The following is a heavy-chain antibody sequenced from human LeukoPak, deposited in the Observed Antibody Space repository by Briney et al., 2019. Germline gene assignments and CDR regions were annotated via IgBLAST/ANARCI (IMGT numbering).Heavy chain of an antibody. V-gene: IGHV4-39*07. J-gene: IGHJ4*02. D-gene: IGHD3-3*01. CDR3: ARGFRVFGVVDQYYFDY. CDR1: GGSVSSSSHY. Sequence: SETLSLTCTVSGGSVSSSSHYCGWIRQPPGKGLEWIGSITYIGSTYYNPSLSSRVTISADTSKNQFSLKLTSVTAADTAVYYCARGFRVFGVVDQYYFDYWGQGTLVTVSS. CDR2: ITYIGST.